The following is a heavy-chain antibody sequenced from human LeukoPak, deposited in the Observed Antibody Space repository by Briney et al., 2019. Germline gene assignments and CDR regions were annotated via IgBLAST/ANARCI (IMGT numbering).Heavy chain of an antibody. CDR1: GFTFSSYA. V-gene: IGHV3-23*01. CDR3: ARGNYLDYYYYYMDV. Sequence: GGSLRLSCAASGFTFSSYAMSWVRQAPGKGLEWVSAISGSGTNTDYADSVKGRFTISRDNAKNSLYLQMNSLRAEDTALYYCARGNYLDYYYYYMDVWGKGTTVTVSS. CDR2: ISGSGTNT. J-gene: IGHJ6*03. D-gene: IGHD5-24*01.